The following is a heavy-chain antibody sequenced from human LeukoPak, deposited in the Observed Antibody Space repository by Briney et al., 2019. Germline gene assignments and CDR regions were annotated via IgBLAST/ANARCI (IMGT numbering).Heavy chain of an antibody. V-gene: IGHV4-59*01. CDR1: GGSISSYY. CDR2: IYYSGST. CDR3: ARGVDYGDDNWFDP. Sequence: TTSETLSLTCTVSGGSISSYYWSWIRQPPGKGLEGPGYIYYSGSTNYNPSLKSRVTISVDTSKNQFSLKLSSVTAADTAVYYCARGVDYGDDNWFDPWGQGTLVTVSS. D-gene: IGHD4-17*01. J-gene: IGHJ5*02.